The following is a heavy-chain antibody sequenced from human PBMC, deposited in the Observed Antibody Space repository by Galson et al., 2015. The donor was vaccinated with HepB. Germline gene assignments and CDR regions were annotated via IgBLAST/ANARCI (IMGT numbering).Heavy chain of an antibody. V-gene: IGHV4-31*03. J-gene: IGHJ4*02. D-gene: IGHD4-17*01. CDR2: IYYSGST. CDR3: ASNASGDYVLAC. Sequence: TLSLTCTVSGGSISSGGYYWSWIRQHPGKGLEWIGYIYYSGSTYYNPSLKSRVTISVDTSKNQFSLKLSSVTAADTAVYYCASNASGDYVLACWGPGTLVTVSS. CDR1: GGSISSGGYY.